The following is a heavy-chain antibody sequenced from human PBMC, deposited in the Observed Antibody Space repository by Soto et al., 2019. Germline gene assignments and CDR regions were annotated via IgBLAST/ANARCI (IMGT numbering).Heavy chain of an antibody. J-gene: IGHJ1*01. CDR1: GFTFRSYA. CDR3: AKGID. V-gene: IGHV3-23*01. Sequence: EVQLLESGGGLVQPGGSLRLSCAASGFTFRSYAISWVRQAPGKGLEWVSVIADSRDRTYYADSVKGRFTIARDNSKNTLYLQMSDLRAEDTATYYCAKGIDWGQGTRVTVSS. D-gene: IGHD2-15*01. CDR2: IADSRDRT.